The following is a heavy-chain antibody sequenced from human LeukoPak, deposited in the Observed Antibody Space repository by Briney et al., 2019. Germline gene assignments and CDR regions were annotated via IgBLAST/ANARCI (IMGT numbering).Heavy chain of an antibody. J-gene: IGHJ6*02. Sequence: PGRSPRLSCAASGLTFSSHWMHWVRQAPGKGLVWVSHINSDGSITSYADSVKGRFTISRDNAKDTLYLQMNSLRAEDTAVYYCARDAVDTANAVWGQGTTVTVSS. D-gene: IGHD5-18*01. V-gene: IGHV3-74*01. CDR3: ARDAVDTANAV. CDR2: INSDGSIT. CDR1: GLTFSSHW.